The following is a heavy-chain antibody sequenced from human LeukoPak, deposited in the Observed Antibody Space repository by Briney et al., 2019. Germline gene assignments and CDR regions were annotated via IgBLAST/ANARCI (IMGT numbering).Heavy chain of an antibody. CDR2: IYSGGST. J-gene: IGHJ5*02. D-gene: IGHD2-15*01. V-gene: IGHV3-53*01. Sequence: GVLRLSCAASGFTVSSNYMSWVRQAPGKGLEWVSVIYSGGSTYYADSVKGRFTISRDNSKNTLYLQMNSLRAEDTAVYYCAREQGYCSGGSCYLLDNLFDPWGQGTLVTVSS. CDR1: GFTVSSNY. CDR3: AREQGYCSGGSCYLLDNLFDP.